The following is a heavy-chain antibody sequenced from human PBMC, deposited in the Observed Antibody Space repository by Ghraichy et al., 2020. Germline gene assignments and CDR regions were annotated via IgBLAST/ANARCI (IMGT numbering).Heavy chain of an antibody. Sequence: GSLRLSCIVSGGSMNGYPWSWIRQPPGKGLEWIGYIYDTGNTNYNPSLKSRVTISVDTAKNEFSLKLSSMTAADTAVYYCSRDYGDGFDPWGQGTLVTVSS. CDR3: SRDYGDGFDP. D-gene: IGHD4-17*01. J-gene: IGHJ5*02. V-gene: IGHV4-59*01. CDR2: IYDTGNT. CDR1: GGSMNGYP.